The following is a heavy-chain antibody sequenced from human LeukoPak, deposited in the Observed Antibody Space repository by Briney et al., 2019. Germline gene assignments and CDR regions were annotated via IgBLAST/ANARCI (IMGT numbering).Heavy chain of an antibody. Sequence: SETLSLTCTVSGGSISSGGYYWSWLRQHPGKGLEWLGYIYYSGSTYYNPSLKSRVTISVDTSKNQFSLKLSSVTAADTAVYYCARADVCGGDCSSFDYWGQGTLVTVSS. CDR2: IYYSGST. CDR1: GGSISSGGYY. J-gene: IGHJ4*02. CDR3: ARADVCGGDCSSFDY. D-gene: IGHD2-21*02. V-gene: IGHV4-31*03.